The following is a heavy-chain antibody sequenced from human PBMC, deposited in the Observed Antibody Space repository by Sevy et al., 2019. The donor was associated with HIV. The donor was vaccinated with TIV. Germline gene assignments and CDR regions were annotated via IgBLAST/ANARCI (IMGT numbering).Heavy chain of an antibody. CDR2: IWYDGRTK. CDR1: GFTFRSFS. Sequence: GGSLRLSCSASGFTFRSFSMHWVRQAPGKGLEWVAAIWYDGRTKQYADSVKGRFTISRDKSKSMLNREMNSLRAEDTALYFCARDSARVIVPTAGFDSWGQGTVVTVSS. D-gene: IGHD1-1*01. CDR3: ARDSARVIVPTAGFDS. J-gene: IGHJ5*01. V-gene: IGHV3-33*01.